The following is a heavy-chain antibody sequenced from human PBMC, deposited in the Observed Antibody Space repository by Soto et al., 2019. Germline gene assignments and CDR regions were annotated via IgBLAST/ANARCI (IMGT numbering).Heavy chain of an antibody. V-gene: IGHV4-59*01. J-gene: IGHJ5*02. D-gene: IGHD3-10*01. CDR3: ARGERWFGDNNWFDP. CDR2: IYYRGST. CDR1: GGSISSYY. Sequence: QVQLQESGPGLVKPSETLSLTCTVSGGSISSYYWSWIRQPPGKGLEWIGYIYYRGSTNYNPSLKSRVTIPVDTSKNQFSRKLSSVTAADTAVYYCARGERWFGDNNWFDPWGQGTLVTVSS.